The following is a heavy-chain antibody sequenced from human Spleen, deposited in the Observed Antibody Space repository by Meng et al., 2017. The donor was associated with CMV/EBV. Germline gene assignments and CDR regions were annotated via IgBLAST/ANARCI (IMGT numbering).Heavy chain of an antibody. J-gene: IGHJ5*02. Sequence: SETLSLTCTVSGGSVSSGSYYWSWIRQPPGKGLEWIGYIYYSGSTNYNPSLKSRVTISVDTSKNQFSLKLSSVTAADTAVYYCARVPCGGGSCYYFDPWGQGTLVTVSS. V-gene: IGHV4-61*01. CDR2: IYYSGST. CDR3: ARVPCGGGSCYYFDP. CDR1: GGSVSSGSYY. D-gene: IGHD2-15*01.